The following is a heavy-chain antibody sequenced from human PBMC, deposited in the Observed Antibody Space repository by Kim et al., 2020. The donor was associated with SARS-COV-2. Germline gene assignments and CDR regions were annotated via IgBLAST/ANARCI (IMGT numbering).Heavy chain of an antibody. CDR3: ARVLVEYSSSRHYYYGMDV. J-gene: IGHJ6*02. D-gene: IGHD6-6*01. CDR1: GFTFSSYG. CDR2: IWYDGSNK. V-gene: IGHV3-33*08. Sequence: GGSLRLSCAASGFTFSSYGMHWVRQAPGKGLEWVAVIWYDGSNKYYADSVKGRFTISRDNSKNTLYLQMNSLRAEDTAVYYCARVLVEYSSSRHYYYGMDVWGQGTTVTVSS.